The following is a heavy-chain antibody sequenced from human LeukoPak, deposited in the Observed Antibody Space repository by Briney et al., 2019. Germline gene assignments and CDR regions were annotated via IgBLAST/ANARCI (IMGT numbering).Heavy chain of an antibody. Sequence: GGTLRLSCAASGFTFSSYGMHWVRQAPGKGLEWVAFIRYDGSNKYYGDSVKGRFTISRDNSENALYLQMNSLRAEDTAVYYCAKVRFSGGNSGAYIFDYWGQGTLVTVSS. J-gene: IGHJ4*02. D-gene: IGHD4-23*01. V-gene: IGHV3-30*02. CDR2: IRYDGSNK. CDR1: GFTFSSYG. CDR3: AKVRFSGGNSGAYIFDY.